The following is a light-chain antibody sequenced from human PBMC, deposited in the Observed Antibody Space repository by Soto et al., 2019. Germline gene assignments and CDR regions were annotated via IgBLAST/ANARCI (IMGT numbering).Light chain of an antibody. V-gene: IGKV1-33*01. Sequence: DIQMTQSPSSLSASVGDRVTITCQASQDITIYLNWYQQRPGRAPKLLIYDASTLETGVPSRFSGSGSGTDFTFTISSLQPDDIATYYCQHYENLPFTFGPGTKVDI. CDR3: QHYENLPFT. CDR1: QDITIY. CDR2: DAS. J-gene: IGKJ3*01.